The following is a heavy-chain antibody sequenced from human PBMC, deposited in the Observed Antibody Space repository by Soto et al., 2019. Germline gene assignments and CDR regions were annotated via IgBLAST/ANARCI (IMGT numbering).Heavy chain of an antibody. CDR2: ISINGGST. D-gene: IGHD5-12*01. CDR1: GFTFSSYA. CDR3: ARSGGYDRRYFYGMDV. J-gene: IGHJ6*02. V-gene: IGHV3-64*02. Sequence: PGGSLRLSCAGSGFTFSSYAMHWVRQAPGKGLEYVSSISINGGSTYYADSVKGRFTISRGNSKDTLYLQMGSLRAEDMAVYYCARSGGYDRRYFYGMDVWGQGTTVTVSS.